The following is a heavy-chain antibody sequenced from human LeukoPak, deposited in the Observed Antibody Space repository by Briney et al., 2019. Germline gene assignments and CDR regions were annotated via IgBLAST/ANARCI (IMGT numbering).Heavy chain of an antibody. CDR2: ITWNSGSI. D-gene: IGHD6-19*01. V-gene: IGHV3-9*01. J-gene: IGHJ4*02. Sequence: GGSLRLSCAASGFTFDEYALHWVRQARGKGREGGSKITWNSGSIAYANSVKGRFIISRDNAQNSLYLQMNSLRSEDTALYAKEASVAGVLSRFDLWGQGTLVTVSS. CDR3: EASVAGVLSRFDL. CDR1: GFTFDEYA.